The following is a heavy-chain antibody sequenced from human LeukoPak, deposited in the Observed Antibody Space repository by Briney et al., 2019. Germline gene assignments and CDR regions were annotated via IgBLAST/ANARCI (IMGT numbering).Heavy chain of an antibody. Sequence: GGSLRLSCAASGFTFSSYWMSWVRQAPGKGLELVANITQDGSDKYSADSVKGRLTISRDNAKNSLYLQMNSLRAEDTAVYYCARDLDSGAASHRGGFDYWGQGTLVTVSS. CDR3: ARDLDSGAASHRGGFDY. D-gene: IGHD6-13*01. J-gene: IGHJ4*02. V-gene: IGHV3-7*01. CDR2: ITQDGSDK. CDR1: GFTFSSYW.